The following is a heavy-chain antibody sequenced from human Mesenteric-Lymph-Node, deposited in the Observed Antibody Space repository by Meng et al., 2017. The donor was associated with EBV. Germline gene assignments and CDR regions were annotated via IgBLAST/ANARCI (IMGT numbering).Heavy chain of an antibody. CDR3: AMCRAGHWNLLDN. J-gene: IGHJ4*02. Sequence: VQVGTSVEGAAEPVSFCKVSCKSTVCTFVNSAFRWVRQATGRGLELVGAIVPNVGTGRYSQKFQGRVTITADRSTNTFYIEVSSLTSEDTAVYYCAMCRAGHWNLLDNWGQGTLVTVSS. CDR1: VCTFVNSA. D-gene: IGHD1-1*01. CDR2: IVPNVGTG. V-gene: IGHV1-69*06.